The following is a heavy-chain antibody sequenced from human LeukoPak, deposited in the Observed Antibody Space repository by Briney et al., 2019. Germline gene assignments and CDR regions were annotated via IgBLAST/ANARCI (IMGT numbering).Heavy chain of an antibody. Sequence: GGSLRLSCAASGFTFSDYYMSWIRQAPGKGLEWVSYISSSGSTIYYADSVKGRFTISRDNAKNSLYLQMNSLRAEDTAVYYCATPYSSSSRGRVGYYYYMDVWGKGTTVTVSS. CDR3: ATPYSSSSRGRVGYYYYMDV. V-gene: IGHV3-11*04. CDR1: GFTFSDYY. CDR2: ISSSGSTI. J-gene: IGHJ6*03. D-gene: IGHD6-6*01.